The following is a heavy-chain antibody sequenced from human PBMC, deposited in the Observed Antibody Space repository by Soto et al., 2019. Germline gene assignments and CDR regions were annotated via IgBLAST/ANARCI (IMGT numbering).Heavy chain of an antibody. V-gene: IGHV3-23*01. CDR1: GFTFSSYG. D-gene: IGHD6-13*01. Sequence: GVLRLSCAASGFTFSSYGINWVRQAPGKGLEWVSGISGSGDSTHYADSVKGRFTISRDNSKNTLYLQMNSLRAEDTAVYYCAKQAPYSNSWYEIDHWGQGTLVTVSS. J-gene: IGHJ4*02. CDR3: AKQAPYSNSWYEIDH. CDR2: ISGSGDST.